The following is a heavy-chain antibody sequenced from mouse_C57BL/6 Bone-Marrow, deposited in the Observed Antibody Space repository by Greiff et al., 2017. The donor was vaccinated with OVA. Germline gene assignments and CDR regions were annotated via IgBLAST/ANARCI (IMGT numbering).Heavy chain of an antibody. V-gene: IGHV5-9-1*02. Sequence: EVMLVESGEGLVKPGGSLKLSCAASGFTFSSYAMSWVRQTREKRLEWVAYISSGGDYIYYADTVKGRFTISRDNARNTMYLQMSSLKSEGTAMYYCTRGHYYGSSWFAYWGQGTLVTVSA. D-gene: IGHD1-1*01. CDR2: ISSGGDYI. J-gene: IGHJ3*01. CDR1: GFTFSSYA. CDR3: TRGHYYGSSWFAY.